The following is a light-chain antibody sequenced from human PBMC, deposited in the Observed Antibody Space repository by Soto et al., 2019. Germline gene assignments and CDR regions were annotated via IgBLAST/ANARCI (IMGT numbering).Light chain of an antibody. CDR2: GAS. CDR1: QSVRSNY. J-gene: IGKJ1*01. Sequence: EIVLTQSPGTLSLSPGESATLSCRASQSVRSNYIAWYQQRPGQAPRLLIHGASSRATGIPDRFSGIGSGAVVTLTISRLEPEDFAMYYCQHYGDSPRWTFGQGTKVEI. V-gene: IGKV3-20*01. CDR3: QHYGDSPRWT.